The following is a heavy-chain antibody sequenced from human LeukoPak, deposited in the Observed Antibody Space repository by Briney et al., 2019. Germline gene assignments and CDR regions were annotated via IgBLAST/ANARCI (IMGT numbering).Heavy chain of an antibody. CDR2: IYYSGSA. CDR1: GGSISSSSYY. V-gene: IGHV4-39*01. CDR3: ARAYYDFWSGYYTGNWFDP. Sequence: KPSETLSLTCTVSGGSISSSSYYWGWIRQPPGKGLEWIGSIYYSGSAYYNPSLKSRVTISVDTSKNQFSLKLSSVTAADTAVYYCARAYYDFWSGYYTGNWFDPWGQGTLVTVSS. D-gene: IGHD3-3*01. J-gene: IGHJ5*02.